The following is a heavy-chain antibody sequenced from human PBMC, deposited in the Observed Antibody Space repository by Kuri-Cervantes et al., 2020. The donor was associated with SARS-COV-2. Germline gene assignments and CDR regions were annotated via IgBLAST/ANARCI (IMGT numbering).Heavy chain of an antibody. J-gene: IGHJ4*02. CDR2: INPSGGST. CDR3: ARDALHYDFWSGPYFDY. V-gene: IGHV1-46*01. CDR1: GYTSTSYY. Sequence: ASVKVSCKASGYTSTSYYMHWVRQAPGQGLEWMGIINPSGGSTSYAQKFQGRVTMTRDTSTSTVYMELSSLRSEDTAVYYCARDALHYDFWSGPYFDYWGQGTLVTVSS. D-gene: IGHD3-3*01.